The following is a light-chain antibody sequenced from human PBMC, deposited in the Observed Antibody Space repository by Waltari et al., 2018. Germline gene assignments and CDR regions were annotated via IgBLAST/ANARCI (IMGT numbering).Light chain of an antibody. V-gene: IGKV1-13*02. CDR3: QQLHSYPVT. CDR2: DAS. J-gene: IGKJ4*01. CDR1: QAISSA. Sequence: QLTQSPSSLSASVGDRVTITCRASQAISSALAWYQQKPGKAPNLLIYDASNLESGVPSRFRGSGSGTHFTLTISSLQPADFATYYCQQLHSYPVTFGGGTKVEIK.